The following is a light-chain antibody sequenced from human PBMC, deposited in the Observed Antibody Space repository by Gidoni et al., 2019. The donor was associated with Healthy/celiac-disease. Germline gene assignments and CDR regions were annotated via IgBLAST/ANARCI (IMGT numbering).Light chain of an antibody. Sequence: ELVLTQSPDFQSVPPKEKVTITCRASQSIGSSLHWHQQKPDQSPKLLIKYASQSFSGVPSRFSGSGSGTDFTLTINSLEAEDAATYYCHQSSSLAGGTFGPGTKVDIK. CDR3: HQSSSLAGGT. J-gene: IGKJ3*01. CDR1: QSIGSS. V-gene: IGKV6-21*01. CDR2: YAS.